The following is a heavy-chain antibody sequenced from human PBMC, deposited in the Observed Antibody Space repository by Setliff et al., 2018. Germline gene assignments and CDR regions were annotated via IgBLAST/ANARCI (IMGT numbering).Heavy chain of an antibody. D-gene: IGHD6-13*01. CDR2: INHSGST. V-gene: IGHV4-34*01. CDR3: ARVNTVLRGYSSSWCSPPYYYGMDV. J-gene: IGHJ6*02. CDR1: GGSFSGYY. Sequence: SETLSLTCAVYGGSFSGYYWSWIRQPPGKGLEWIGEINHSGSTNYNPSLKSRVTISVDTSKNQFSLKLSSVTAADTAVYYCARVNTVLRGYSSSWCSPPYYYGMDVWGQGTTVTVSS.